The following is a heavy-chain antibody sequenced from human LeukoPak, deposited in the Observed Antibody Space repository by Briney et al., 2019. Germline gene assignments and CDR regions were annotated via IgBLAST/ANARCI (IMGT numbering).Heavy chain of an antibody. CDR1: GLTFSSFV. Sequence: GGSLRLSCAASGLTFSSFVMSWVRQAPGEGLEWVSAISGTGGATYNADSVKGRFTISRDNSKNTLYLQMNSLRAEDTAVYYCAKCRWGSTAAGGMDVWGQGTTVTVSS. CDR3: AKCRWGSTAAGGMDV. D-gene: IGHD6-13*01. CDR2: ISGTGGAT. J-gene: IGHJ6*02. V-gene: IGHV3-23*01.